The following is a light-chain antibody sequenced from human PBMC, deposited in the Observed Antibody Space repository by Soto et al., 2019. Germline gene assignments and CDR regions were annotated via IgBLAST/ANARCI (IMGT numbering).Light chain of an antibody. J-gene: IGKJ5*01. Sequence: EIVMTQSPATLSVSPGERATLSCRASQSVSSNLAWYQQKPGQAPRLLIYYASSRATGIPARFSGSGSGTEFTLTISSLQSEDFAVYYCQQYNDWPPSITFGQGTRLEIK. CDR1: QSVSSN. CDR3: QQYNDWPPSIT. CDR2: YAS. V-gene: IGKV3-15*01.